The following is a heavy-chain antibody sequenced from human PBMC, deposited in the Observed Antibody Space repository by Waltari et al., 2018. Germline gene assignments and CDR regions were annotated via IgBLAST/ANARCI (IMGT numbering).Heavy chain of an antibody. Sequence: EVQLVESGGGLVQPGRSLRLSCAASGFTFVDYAMPRVRQTPGKGLEWVAGISWNSGTIVYADSVKGRFTISRDNAKNSLYLQMNSLRVEDTALYYCAKVTAFGSGSYDFWGQGTLVTVSS. CDR2: ISWNSGTI. V-gene: IGHV3-9*01. D-gene: IGHD3-10*01. CDR1: GFTFVDYA. CDR3: AKVTAFGSGSYDF. J-gene: IGHJ4*02.